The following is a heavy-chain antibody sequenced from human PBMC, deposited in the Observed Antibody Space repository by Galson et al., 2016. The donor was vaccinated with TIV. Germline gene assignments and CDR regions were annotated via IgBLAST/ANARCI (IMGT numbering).Heavy chain of an antibody. CDR1: GFTFSRHG. J-gene: IGHJ5*02. D-gene: IGHD3-16*01. CDR3: ARLGLNWFDP. CDR2: IGPDGNDK. Sequence: SLRLSCAASGFTFSRHGIHWVRHTPGTGLEWVTFIGPDGNDKSYGDSVKRRFTISRDNSISRIYLQMNDLRLEDTAIYYCARLGLNWFDPWGQGTQVTVSS. V-gene: IGHV3-30*02.